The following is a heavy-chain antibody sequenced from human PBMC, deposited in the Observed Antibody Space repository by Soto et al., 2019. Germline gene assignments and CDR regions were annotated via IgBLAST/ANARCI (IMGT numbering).Heavy chain of an antibody. J-gene: IGHJ4*02. Sequence: VQLVESGGGVVQPGRSLRLSCAASGFTFSDYAMHWVRQAPGKGLEWVAVVSHDGRNTHYADSVKGLFTISRDSSKXXXXXXXXXXXXXXXXXXXXXXGGRXWLVTSDFNYWGQGAXX. CDR2: VSHDGRNT. CDR3: XXGGRXWLVTSDFNY. D-gene: IGHD6-19*01. CDR1: GFTFSDYA. V-gene: IGHV3-30*03.